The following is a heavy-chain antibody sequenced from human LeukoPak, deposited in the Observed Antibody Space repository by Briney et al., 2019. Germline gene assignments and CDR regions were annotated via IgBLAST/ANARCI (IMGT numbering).Heavy chain of an antibody. V-gene: IGHV4-39*07. CDR2: IYHSGST. J-gene: IGHJ2*01. CDR3: AGLTTPAWSLEP. CDR1: GGSISSSSYY. Sequence: SETLSLTCTVSGGSISSSSYYWGWIRQPPGKGLEWIGYIYHSGSTYYNPSLKSRVTMSLDRSKNQFSLKVSSVTAADTAVYYCAGLTTPAWSLEPWGRGTLVTVSS. D-gene: IGHD4/OR15-4a*01.